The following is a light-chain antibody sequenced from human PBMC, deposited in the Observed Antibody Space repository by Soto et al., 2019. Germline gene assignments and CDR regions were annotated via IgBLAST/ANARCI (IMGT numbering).Light chain of an antibody. J-gene: IGKJ5*01. CDR3: QQYNNWPIT. CDR1: QTVGSN. V-gene: IGKV3-15*01. Sequence: EIVLTQSPVTLSVSPGERAALSCRASQTVGSNLAWYQQKPGQAPRLLISGASTRATGVPARFSGSGSGTGFTLTISSLQSEDFAVYYCQQYNNWPITFGQGTRLEIK. CDR2: GAS.